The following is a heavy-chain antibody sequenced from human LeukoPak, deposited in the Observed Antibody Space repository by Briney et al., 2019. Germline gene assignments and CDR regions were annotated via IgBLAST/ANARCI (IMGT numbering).Heavy chain of an antibody. V-gene: IGHV3-30*19. D-gene: IGHD6-19*01. CDR2: ISYDGSNK. CDR1: GFTFSSYS. J-gene: IGHJ4*02. CDR3: ARDARWVAGIISPYFDY. Sequence: PGRSLRLSCAASGFTFSSYSMHWVRQAPGKGLEWVAVISYDGSNKYYADSVKGRFTISRDNSKNTLYLQMNSLRAEDTAVYYCARDARWVAGIISPYFDYWGQGTLVTVSS.